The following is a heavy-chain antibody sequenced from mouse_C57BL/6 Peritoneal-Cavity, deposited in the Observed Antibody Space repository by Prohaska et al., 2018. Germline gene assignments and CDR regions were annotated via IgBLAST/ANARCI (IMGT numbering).Heavy chain of an antibody. Sequence: QIQLQQSGPELVKPGASVKISCKASGYTFTVYYINWVQQRPGQGLEWNVWIYSGSGNTTYNEKFEGKATLTVDTSASTAYMQLSSLTAGDSAVYFCARDSGSYYGSSDWYFDVGGTGTTVTVSS. CDR2: IYSGSGNT. CDR1: GYTFTVYY. D-gene: IGHD1-1*01. V-gene: IGHV1-84*01. J-gene: IGHJ1*03. CDR3: ARDSGSYYGSSDWYFDV.